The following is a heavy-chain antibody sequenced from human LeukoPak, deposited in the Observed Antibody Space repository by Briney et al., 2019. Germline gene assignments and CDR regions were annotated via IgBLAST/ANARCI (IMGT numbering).Heavy chain of an antibody. D-gene: IGHD3-10*01. J-gene: IGHJ5*02. V-gene: IGHV4-34*01. Sequence: PETLSLTCAVYGGSFSGYYWSWIRQPPGKGLEWIGEINHSGSTNYNPSLKSRVTISVDTSKNQFSLKLSSVTAADTAVYYCATDLWFGDNWFDPWGQGTLVTVSS. CDR1: GGSFSGYY. CDR2: INHSGST. CDR3: ATDLWFGDNWFDP.